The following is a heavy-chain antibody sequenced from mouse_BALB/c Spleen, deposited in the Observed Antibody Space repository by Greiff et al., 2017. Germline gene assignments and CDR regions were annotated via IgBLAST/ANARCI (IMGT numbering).Heavy chain of an antibody. V-gene: IGHV1S137*01. CDR1: GYTFTDYA. CDR2: ISTYYGDA. Sequence: VQLQQSGAELVRPGVSVKISCKGSGYTFTDYAMHWVKQSHAKSLEWIGVISTYYGDASYNQKFKGKATMTVDKSSSTAYMELARLTSEDSAIYNSALQQALDYWGEGTTLTVSS. D-gene: IGHD3-2*02. J-gene: IGHJ2*01. CDR3: ALQQALDY.